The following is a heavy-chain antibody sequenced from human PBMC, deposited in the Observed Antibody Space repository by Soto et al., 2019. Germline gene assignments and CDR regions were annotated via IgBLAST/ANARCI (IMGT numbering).Heavy chain of an antibody. CDR2: IIPIFGTA. CDR3: AIPSMITFEGVIPKTHHYYGMDV. D-gene: IGHD3-16*02. J-gene: IGHJ6*02. CDR1: GGTFSSYA. V-gene: IGHV1-69*01. Sequence: QVQLVQSGAEVKKPGSSVKVSCKASGGTFSSYAISWVRQAPGQGLEWMGGIIPIFGTANYAQKFQGRVTITADESTSTAYMELSSLRSEDTAVYYCAIPSMITFEGVIPKTHHYYGMDVWGQGTTVTVSS.